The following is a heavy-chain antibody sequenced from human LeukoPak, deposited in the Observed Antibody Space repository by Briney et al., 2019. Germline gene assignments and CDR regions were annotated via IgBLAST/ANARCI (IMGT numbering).Heavy chain of an antibody. Sequence: SGGSLRLSCAASGFTFSSAWVQLVRQAPGKGLEWVGLIKSETDGGTTDYAAPVKDRLIISRDDSKNILYLQMNSLKTEDTAIYYCTTLYRLDPWGQGTLVTVSS. CDR3: TTLYRLDP. V-gene: IGHV3-15*01. CDR1: GFTFSSAW. D-gene: IGHD3-10*01. J-gene: IGHJ5*02. CDR2: IKSETDGGTT.